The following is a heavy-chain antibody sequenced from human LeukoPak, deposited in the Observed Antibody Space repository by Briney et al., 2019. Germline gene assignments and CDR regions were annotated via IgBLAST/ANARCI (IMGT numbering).Heavy chain of an antibody. CDR2: IKHDGSEK. Sequence: GGSLRLSCADSGFTFNSYWMGWVRQTPGKGLEWVANIKHDGSEKYYVDSVEGRFTISRDNAKNSLFLQMNSLRAEDTAVYYCARDSGHTGYDLLDYWGQGTLVTVSS. CDR1: GFTFNSYW. D-gene: IGHD5-12*01. J-gene: IGHJ4*02. V-gene: IGHV3-7*01. CDR3: ARDSGHTGYDLLDY.